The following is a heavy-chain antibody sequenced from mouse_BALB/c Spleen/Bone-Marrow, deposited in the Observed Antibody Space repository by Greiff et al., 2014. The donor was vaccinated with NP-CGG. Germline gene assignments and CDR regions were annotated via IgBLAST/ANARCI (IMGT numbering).Heavy chain of an antibody. Sequence: ESGAEPMKPGASVKISCKATGYTFSSYWIEWVKQRPGHGLEWIGEILPGSGSTNYNEKFKGKATFTADTSSNTAYMQLSSLTSEDSAVYYCARGGYYGSSYEDYAMDYWGQGTSVTVSS. J-gene: IGHJ4*01. CDR2: ILPGSGST. CDR1: GYTFSSYW. D-gene: IGHD1-1*01. V-gene: IGHV1-9*01. CDR3: ARGGYYGSSYEDYAMDY.